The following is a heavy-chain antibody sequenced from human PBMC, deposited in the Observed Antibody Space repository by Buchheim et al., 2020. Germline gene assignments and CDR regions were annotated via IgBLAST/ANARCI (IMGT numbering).Heavy chain of an antibody. Sequence: EVQLLESGGGLVQPGGSLRLSCAASGFTFSSHAMSWVRQTPGKGLEWVSSISGSGASTYYADSVKGRFTISRDNSKNTLYLQMNNLRAEDTAVYYCAKDYYGSGSYRYYYYYMDVWGKGTT. V-gene: IGHV3-23*01. D-gene: IGHD3-10*01. CDR3: AKDYYGSGSYRYYYYYMDV. CDR1: GFTFSSHA. J-gene: IGHJ6*03. CDR2: ISGSGAST.